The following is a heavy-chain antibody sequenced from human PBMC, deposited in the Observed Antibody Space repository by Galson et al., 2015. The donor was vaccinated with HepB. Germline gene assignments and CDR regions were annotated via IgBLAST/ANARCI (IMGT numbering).Heavy chain of an antibody. J-gene: IGHJ4*02. CDR2: INPSGGST. Sequence: SVKVSCKASGYTFTSYYMHWVRQAPGQGLEWMGIINPSGGSTSYAQKFQGRVTMTRDTSTSTVYMELSSLRSEDTAVYYCARESLTRRAAAGKANDYWGQGTLVTVSS. V-gene: IGHV1-46*03. D-gene: IGHD6-13*01. CDR3: ARESLTRRAAAGKANDY. CDR1: GYTFTSYY.